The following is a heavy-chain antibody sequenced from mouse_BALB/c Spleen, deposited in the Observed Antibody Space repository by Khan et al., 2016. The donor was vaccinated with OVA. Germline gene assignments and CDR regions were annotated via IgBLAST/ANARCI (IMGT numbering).Heavy chain of an antibody. J-gene: IGHJ2*01. CDR3: TRDRIDY. CDR2: INPTSGYT. V-gene: IGHV1-7*01. Sequence: VQLQQSGAELAKPGASVKMSCKASGYTFTTYWMHWVKQRPGQGLEWIGYINPTSGYTAYNDKFKDRATLSADKSSSTAYMQLNSLTSEDSAVYYGTRDRIDYWGQGTTLTVSS. CDR1: GYTFTTYW.